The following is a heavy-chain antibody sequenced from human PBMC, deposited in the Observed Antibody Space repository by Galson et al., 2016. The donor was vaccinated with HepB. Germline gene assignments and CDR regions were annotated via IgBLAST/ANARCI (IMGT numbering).Heavy chain of an antibody. Sequence: SLRLSCAASGFSFSSFGMHWVRQAPGKGLEWVAIIWYDGSNKYYADSVKGRFTISRDNSKNTLYLQMNSLGVEDTAVYYCARSKASGWYGPFGYWGQGTLVTVAS. CDR3: ARSKASGWYGPFGY. CDR1: GFSFSSFG. J-gene: IGHJ4*02. D-gene: IGHD6-19*01. V-gene: IGHV3-33*01. CDR2: IWYDGSNK.